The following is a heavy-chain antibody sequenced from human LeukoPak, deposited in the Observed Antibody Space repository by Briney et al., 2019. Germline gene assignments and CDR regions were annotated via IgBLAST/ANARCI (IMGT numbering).Heavy chain of an antibody. CDR3: ARESPKLVRYYYYGMDV. J-gene: IGHJ6*02. V-gene: IGHV3-30-3*01. D-gene: IGHD6-13*01. CDR1: GFTFSSYA. CDR2: ISYDGSNK. Sequence: GGSLRLSCAASGFTFSSYAMHWVRQAPGKGLEWVAVISYDGSNKYYADSVKGRFTISRDNSKNTLYLQMNSLRAEDTAVYYCARESPKLVRYYYYGMDVWGQGTTVTVSS.